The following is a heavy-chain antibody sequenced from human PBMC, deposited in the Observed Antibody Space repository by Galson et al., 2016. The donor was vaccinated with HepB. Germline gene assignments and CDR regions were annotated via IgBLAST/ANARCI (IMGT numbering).Heavy chain of an antibody. D-gene: IGHD1-26*01. CDR1: GFTFSDYY. CDR2: ISSFSSYT. CDR3: ARGEEGALDFDY. J-gene: IGHJ4*02. Sequence: SLRLSCAASGFTFSDYYMSWIRQAPGKGLEWVSYISSFSSYTNYADSVKGRFTISRDNAKNSLSLQMNSLRAEDTAVYYCARGEEGALDFDYWGQGTLVTVSS. V-gene: IGHV3-11*05.